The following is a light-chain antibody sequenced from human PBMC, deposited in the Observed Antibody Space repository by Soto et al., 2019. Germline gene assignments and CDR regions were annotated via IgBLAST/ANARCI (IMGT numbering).Light chain of an antibody. CDR3: QHYGPSPGFT. V-gene: IGKV3-20*01. Sequence: EIVLTQSPDTLSLSPGERATLSCRASQSVAGLFLAWYQQKPGQAPGLLIDGSSNRATGIPERFSGSRSGTDFTLTISSLEPEDFAVYYCQHYGPSPGFTFGPGTKVDI. J-gene: IGKJ3*01. CDR2: GSS. CDR1: QSVAGLF.